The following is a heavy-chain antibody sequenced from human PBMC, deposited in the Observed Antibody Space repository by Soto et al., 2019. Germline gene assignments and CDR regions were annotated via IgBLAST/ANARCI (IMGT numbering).Heavy chain of an antibody. Sequence: GASVKVSCKASGYSSTSYAMHWVRQAPGQRLEWMGWINAGNGYTKYSQKFKVRVTITRDTSASTAYMELSSLRSEDTAVYYCARELATGTFDIWGQGTMVTVSS. V-gene: IGHV1-3*01. CDR2: INAGNGYT. D-gene: IGHD6-13*01. J-gene: IGHJ3*02. CDR3: ARELATGTFDI. CDR1: GYSSTSYA.